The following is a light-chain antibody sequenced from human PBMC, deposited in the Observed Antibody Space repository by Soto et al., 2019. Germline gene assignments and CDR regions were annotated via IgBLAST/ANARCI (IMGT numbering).Light chain of an antibody. J-gene: IGKJ5*01. CDR2: DAS. CDR1: QNINNY. V-gene: IGKV1-33*01. Sequence: DIQMNKSPSSLSASVGERVPTTCQASQNINNYLNWYQQKPGRDPKLLIYDASNLEAGVPSRFRGSGSGTDFTLTISRLQPEDIATYYCQQYENLPTVGKGTRLEIK. CDR3: QQYENLPT.